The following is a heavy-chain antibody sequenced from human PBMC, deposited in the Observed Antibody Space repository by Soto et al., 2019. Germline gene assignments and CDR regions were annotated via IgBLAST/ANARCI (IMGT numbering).Heavy chain of an antibody. CDR3: ARDRGRYDILTGRDYYYYGMDV. J-gene: IGHJ6*02. V-gene: IGHV4-59*01. CDR1: GDSISSYY. CDR2: IYYSGST. Sequence: PSETLSLTCTVSGDSISSYYWSWIRQPPGKGLEWIGYIYYSGSTNYNPSLKSRVTISVDTSKNQFSLKLSSVTAADTAVYYCARDRGRYDILTGRDYYYYGMDVWGQGTTVTVS. D-gene: IGHD3-9*01.